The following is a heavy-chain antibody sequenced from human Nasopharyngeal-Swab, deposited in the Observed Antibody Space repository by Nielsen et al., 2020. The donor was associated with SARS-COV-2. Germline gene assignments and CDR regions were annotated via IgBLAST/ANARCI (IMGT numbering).Heavy chain of an antibody. V-gene: IGHV4-59*01. D-gene: IGHD6-13*01. J-gene: IGHJ4*02. CDR2: IYYSGST. CDR3: ARGDGSSSWPNFDY. Sequence: RQAPGKGLEWVGYIYYSGSTNYNPSRKSRVTISVDPSKNQVSLKLSSVTAADTAVYYFARGDGSSSWPNFDYWGQGTLVTVSS.